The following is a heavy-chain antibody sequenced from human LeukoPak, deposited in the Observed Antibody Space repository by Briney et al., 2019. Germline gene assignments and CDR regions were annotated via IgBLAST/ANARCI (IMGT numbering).Heavy chain of an antibody. CDR2: IYPGDSET. V-gene: IGHV5-51*01. D-gene: IGHD3-10*01. Sequence: RGESLKISCKGSEYSFTRYWIGWVRQMPGKALEWMGIIYPGDSETRYSPSFQGQVTISADKSISTAYLQWSSLKASDTAMYYCATLFFYTSGRYYRPFDYWGQGTLVTVSS. J-gene: IGHJ4*02. CDR3: ATLFFYTSGRYYRPFDY. CDR1: EYSFTRYW.